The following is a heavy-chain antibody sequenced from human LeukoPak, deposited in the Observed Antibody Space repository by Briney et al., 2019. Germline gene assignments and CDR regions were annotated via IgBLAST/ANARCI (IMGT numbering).Heavy chain of an antibody. CDR1: GGSFSGYY. CDR3: ARVRDYDR. CDR2: INHSGGT. V-gene: IGHV4-34*01. Sequence: SETLSLTCAVYGGSFSGYYWSWIRQPPGKGLEWIGEINHSGGTNYNPSLKSRVTISVDASKDASESQFSLKLSSVTAADTAVYYCARVRDYDRWGQGTLVTVSS. J-gene: IGHJ5*02. D-gene: IGHD3-16*01.